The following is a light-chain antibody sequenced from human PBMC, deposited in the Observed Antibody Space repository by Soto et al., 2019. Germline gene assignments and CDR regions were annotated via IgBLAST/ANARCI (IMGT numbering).Light chain of an antibody. V-gene: IGKV3-20*01. CDR3: QHYGSSLSIT. J-gene: IGKJ5*01. Sequence: EIVLTPSPGTLSLSPGESATLSCRARQSVSSNYLAWYQQKPGQAPRLLIYGASSRATGIPDRFSGSGSGTDFTLTISRLEPEDFAVYYCQHYGSSLSITFGQGTRREIK. CDR1: QSVSSNY. CDR2: GAS.